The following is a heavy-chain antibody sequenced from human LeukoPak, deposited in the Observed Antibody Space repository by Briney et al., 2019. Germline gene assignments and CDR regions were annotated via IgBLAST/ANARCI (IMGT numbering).Heavy chain of an antibody. CDR1: GGSISSGGYS. Sequence: PSLTLSLTCAVSGGSISSGGYSWSWIRQPSGKGLEWIGYIYHSGSTYYNPSLKSRVTISVDRSKNQFSLKLSSVTAADTAVYYCASYVLRYFDWLRRDAFDIWGQGTMVTVSS. CDR3: ASYVLRYFDWLRRDAFDI. V-gene: IGHV4-30-2*01. J-gene: IGHJ3*02. D-gene: IGHD3-9*01. CDR2: IYHSGST.